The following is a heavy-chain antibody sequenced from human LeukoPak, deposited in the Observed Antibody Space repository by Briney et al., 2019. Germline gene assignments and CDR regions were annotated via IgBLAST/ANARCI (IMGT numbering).Heavy chain of an antibody. CDR2: ISYDGSNK. Sequence: GRSLRLSCAASGFTFSSYAMHWVRQAPGKGLEWVAVISYDGSNKYYADSVKGRFTISRDNSKNTLYLQMNSLRAEDTAVYYCAGETDYYDSSGYYLNAFDIWGQGTMVTVSS. V-gene: IGHV3-30*04. CDR1: GFTFSSYA. D-gene: IGHD3-22*01. J-gene: IGHJ3*02. CDR3: AGETDYYDSSGYYLNAFDI.